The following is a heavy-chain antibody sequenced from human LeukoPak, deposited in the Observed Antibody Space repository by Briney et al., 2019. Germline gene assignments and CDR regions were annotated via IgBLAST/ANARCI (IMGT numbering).Heavy chain of an antibody. J-gene: IGHJ4*02. Sequence: ASVKVSCKVSGYTLTELSMHWVRQAPGKGLEWMGGFDPEDGETIYAQKFQGRVTMTEDTSTDTAYMELSSLRSEDTAVYYCWVFFGSGRGVDYWGQGTLVTVSS. CDR2: FDPEDGET. CDR3: WVFFGSGRGVDY. D-gene: IGHD3-10*01. V-gene: IGHV1-24*01. CDR1: GYTLTELS.